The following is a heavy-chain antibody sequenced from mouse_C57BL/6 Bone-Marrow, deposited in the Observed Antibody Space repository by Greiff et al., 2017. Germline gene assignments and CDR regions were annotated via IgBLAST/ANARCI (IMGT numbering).Heavy chain of an antibody. V-gene: IGHV3-3*01. D-gene: IGHD2-4*01. Sequence: EVKLEESGPSLVRPSQTLSLTCTVTGFSINSDCYWIWIRQFPGNKLEYIRYTFYSGITYYNPSLESRTYITRDTSKNQFSLKLSSVTTEDTATYYCARGLVYYDYDGYAMDYWGQGTSVTVSS. CDR2: TFYSGIT. CDR1: GFSINSDCY. CDR3: ARGLVYYDYDGYAMDY. J-gene: IGHJ4*01.